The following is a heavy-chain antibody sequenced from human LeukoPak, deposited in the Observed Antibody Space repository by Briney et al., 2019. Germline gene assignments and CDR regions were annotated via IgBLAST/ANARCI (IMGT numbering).Heavy chain of an antibody. Sequence: GGSLRLSCVVSGFTFKNYAMSWVRQAPGKGLEWVSSITTSGGSTFYADSVMGRLTISRDNSRNTLYLQMNSLSAEDTAIYYCAKRGNPTVGHHYLDVWGKGTTVSVSS. CDR1: GFTFKNYA. D-gene: IGHD1-1*01. CDR3: AKRGNPTVGHHYLDV. J-gene: IGHJ6*03. V-gene: IGHV3-23*01. CDR2: ITTSGGST.